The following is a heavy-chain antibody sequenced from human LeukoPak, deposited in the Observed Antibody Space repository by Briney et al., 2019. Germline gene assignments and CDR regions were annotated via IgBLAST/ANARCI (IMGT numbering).Heavy chain of an antibody. V-gene: IGHV3-23*01. CDR1: GFTFTSFG. CDR3: AKGPPVFYDSSGYYYFGPLPNFDY. D-gene: IGHD3-22*01. J-gene: IGHJ4*02. Sequence: PGGSLRLSCAASGFTFTSFGMHWVRQAPGKGLEWVSAISGSGGSTYYADSVKGRFTISRDNSKNTLYLQMNSLRAEDTAVYYCAKGPPVFYDSSGYYYFGPLPNFDYWGQGTLVTVSS. CDR2: ISGSGGST.